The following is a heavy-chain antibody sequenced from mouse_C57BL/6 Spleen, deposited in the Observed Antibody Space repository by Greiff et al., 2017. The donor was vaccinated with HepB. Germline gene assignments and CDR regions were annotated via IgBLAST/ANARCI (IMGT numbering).Heavy chain of an antibody. Sequence: EVKVEESGGGLVQPGGSMKLSCAASGFTFSDAWMDWVRQSPEKGLEWVAEIRNKANNHATYYAESVKGRFTISRDDSKSSVYLQMNSLRAEDTGIYYCTVYYGSSPWYFDVWGTGTTVTVSS. D-gene: IGHD1-1*01. V-gene: IGHV6-6*01. CDR1: GFTFSDAW. CDR3: TVYYGSSPWYFDV. CDR2: IRNKANNHAT. J-gene: IGHJ1*03.